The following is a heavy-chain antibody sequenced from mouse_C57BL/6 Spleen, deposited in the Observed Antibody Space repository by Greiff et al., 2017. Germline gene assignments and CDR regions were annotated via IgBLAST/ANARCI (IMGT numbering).Heavy chain of an antibody. V-gene: IGHV14-4*01. CDR1: GFNIKDDY. Sequence: VQLKESGAELVRPGASVKLSCTASGFNIKDDYMHWVKQRPEQGLEWIGWIDPENGDTEYASKFQGKATITADTSSNTAYLQLSSLTSEDTAVYYCTTATVVATPSYWGQGTTLTVSS. D-gene: IGHD1-1*01. J-gene: IGHJ2*01. CDR2: IDPENGDT. CDR3: TTATVVATPSY.